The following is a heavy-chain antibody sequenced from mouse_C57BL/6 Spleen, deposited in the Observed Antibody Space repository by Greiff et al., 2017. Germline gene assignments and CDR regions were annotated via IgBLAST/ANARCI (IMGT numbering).Heavy chain of an antibody. J-gene: IGHJ1*03. CDR3: TRAYYDYDDWYFDV. Sequence: DVMLVESGEGLVKPGGSLKLSCAASGFTFSSYAMSWVRQTPAKRLEWVAYISSGGDYIYYADTVQGRFTISRDNARNTLYLQMSSRKAEDTAMYDWTRAYYDYDDWYFDVWGTGTTVTVSS. CDR2: ISSGGDYI. D-gene: IGHD2-4*01. V-gene: IGHV5-9-1*02. CDR1: GFTFSSYA.